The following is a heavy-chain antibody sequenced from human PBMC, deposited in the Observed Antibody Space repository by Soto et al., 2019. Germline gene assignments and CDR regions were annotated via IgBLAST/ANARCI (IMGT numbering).Heavy chain of an antibody. V-gene: IGHV4-34*01. CDR3: ARAEVDTAMVSPDFDY. CDR1: GGSFSGYY. D-gene: IGHD5-18*01. J-gene: IGHJ4*01. Sequence: SETLSLTCAVYGGSFSGYYWSWIRQPPGKGLEWIGEINHSGSTNYNPSLKSRVTISVDTSKNQFSLKLSSVTAADTAVYYCARAEVDTAMVSPDFDYWGHGTRVIVS. CDR2: INHSGST.